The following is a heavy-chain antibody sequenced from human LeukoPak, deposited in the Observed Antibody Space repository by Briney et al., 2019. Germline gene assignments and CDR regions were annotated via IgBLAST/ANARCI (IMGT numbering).Heavy chain of an antibody. CDR3: AKARYCSSTSCTRSFDY. Sequence: GRSLRLSCAASGFTFDDYAMHWVRQAPGEGLEWVSGISWNSGSIGYADSVKGRFTISGDNAKNSLYLQMNSLRAEDTALYYCAKARYCSSTSCTRSFDYWGQGTLVTVSS. J-gene: IGHJ4*02. CDR1: GFTFDDYA. D-gene: IGHD2-2*01. V-gene: IGHV3-9*01. CDR2: ISWNSGSI.